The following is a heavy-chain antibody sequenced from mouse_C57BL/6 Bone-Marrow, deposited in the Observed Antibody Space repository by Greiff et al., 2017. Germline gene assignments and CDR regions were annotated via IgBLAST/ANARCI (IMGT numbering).Heavy chain of an antibody. Sequence: EVQLQQSGPELVQPGDSVKISCKASGYSFTGYFMNWVMQSHGKSLEWIGRINPYNGDTFYNQKFKGKATLTVDKSSSTAHMELRSLTSEYSAVYYCARRDIYYGNWGFAYWGQGTLVTVSA. CDR1: GYSFTGYF. V-gene: IGHV1-20*01. J-gene: IGHJ3*01. CDR2: INPYNGDT. CDR3: ARRDIYYGNWGFAY. D-gene: IGHD2-1*01.